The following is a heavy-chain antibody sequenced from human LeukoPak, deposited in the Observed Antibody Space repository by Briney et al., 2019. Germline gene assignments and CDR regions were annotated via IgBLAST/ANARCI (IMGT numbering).Heavy chain of an antibody. V-gene: IGHV5-51*01. CDR1: GYTFTSYG. J-gene: IGHJ4*02. Sequence: EASVKVSCKASGYTFTSYGISWVRQMPGKGLEWMGIIYPGDSDTRYSPSFQGQVTISADKSISTAYLQWSSLKASDTAMYYCARHGESGIPPYDYWGQGTLVTVSS. CDR2: IYPGDSDT. D-gene: IGHD3-10*01. CDR3: ARHGESGIPPYDY.